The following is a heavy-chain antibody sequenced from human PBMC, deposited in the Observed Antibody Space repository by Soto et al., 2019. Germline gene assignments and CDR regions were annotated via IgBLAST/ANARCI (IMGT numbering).Heavy chain of an antibody. J-gene: IGHJ4*02. D-gene: IGHD4-17*01. CDR1: GYIFTTYW. Sequence: GESLKISCEGSGYIFTTYWISWVRQMPGEGLEWMGRIDPTDSYTNYCPSFQGHVTISVDKSINTAYLQWSSLKASDTAMYYCARDGGRGYDGNYGDYSLDYWGQGTLVTVSS. V-gene: IGHV5-10-1*01. CDR3: ARDGGRGYDGNYGDYSLDY. CDR2: IDPTDSYT.